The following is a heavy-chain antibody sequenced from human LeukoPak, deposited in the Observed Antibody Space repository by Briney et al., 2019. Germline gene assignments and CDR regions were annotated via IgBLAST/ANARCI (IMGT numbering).Heavy chain of an antibody. D-gene: IGHD3-9*01. CDR1: GFTFSSYA. Sequence: GRSLRLSCAASGFTFSSYAMHWVRQAPGKGLEWVAVISYDGSNKYYADSVKGRFTISRDNSKNTLYLQMNSLRAEDTAVYYCARRVVLTRYYYFDYWGQGTLVIVSS. J-gene: IGHJ4*02. CDR3: ARRVVLTRYYYFDY. CDR2: ISYDGSNK. V-gene: IGHV3-30-3*01.